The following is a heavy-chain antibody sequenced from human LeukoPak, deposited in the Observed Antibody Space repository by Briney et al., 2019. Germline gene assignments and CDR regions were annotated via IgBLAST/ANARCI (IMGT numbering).Heavy chain of an antibody. CDR1: GGSISSITYY. Sequence: PSETLSLTCTVSGGSISSITYYWGGIRQPPGKGLEWIGSISYSGNIYYNPSLKSRVTISVDTSKNQFSLKLSSVTAADTAVYYCARQRRLELPDYWGQGTLVTVSS. CDR3: ARQRRLELPDY. J-gene: IGHJ4*02. V-gene: IGHV4-39*01. CDR2: ISYSGNI. D-gene: IGHD3-16*01.